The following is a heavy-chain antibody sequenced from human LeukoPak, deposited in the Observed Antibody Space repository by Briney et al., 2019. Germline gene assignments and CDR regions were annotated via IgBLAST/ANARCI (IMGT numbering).Heavy chain of an antibody. Sequence: GSLRLSCAASGFTFSSYWMSWIRQPPGKGLEWIGDINHSGSTYYNPSLKSRVTISVDTSKNQFSLKLSSVTAADTAVYYCARGRSRLYNWFDPWGQGTLVTVSS. J-gene: IGHJ5*02. CDR1: GFTFSSYW. CDR3: ARGRSRLYNWFDP. V-gene: IGHV4-34*01. CDR2: INHSGST.